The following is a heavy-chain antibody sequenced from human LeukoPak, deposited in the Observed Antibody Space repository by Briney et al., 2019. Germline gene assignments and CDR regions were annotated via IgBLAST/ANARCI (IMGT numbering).Heavy chain of an antibody. Sequence: SETLSLTCSVSGGSITTNTYYWTWIRQPPGKVLEWIGYIHHSGTTYYNPSLKSRVSISVDTSKNHLSLKLTSVTAADTAKYYCAINTPEGFDPWGQGTLVTVSS. CDR1: GGSITTNTYY. V-gene: IGHV4-30-2*01. CDR2: IHHSGTT. J-gene: IGHJ5*02. CDR3: AINTPEGFDP. D-gene: IGHD2-2*02.